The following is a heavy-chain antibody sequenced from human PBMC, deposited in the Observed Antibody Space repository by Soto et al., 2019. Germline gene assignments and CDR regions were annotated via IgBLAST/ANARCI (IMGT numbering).Heavy chain of an antibody. CDR2: ISAFNGKT. Sequence: QIQLVQSGAEVKKPGASVKVSCKAPGYTFNIYGINWVRQAPGQGLEWMGWISAFNGKTNYAQNVQGRVTMTTATSTSTAYVELRSLRSDDTAVYYCARDRVPKSSGFFPFDYWGHGTLVTVSS. CDR1: GYTFNIYG. CDR3: ARDRVPKSSGFFPFDY. J-gene: IGHJ4*01. D-gene: IGHD3-22*01. V-gene: IGHV1-18*01.